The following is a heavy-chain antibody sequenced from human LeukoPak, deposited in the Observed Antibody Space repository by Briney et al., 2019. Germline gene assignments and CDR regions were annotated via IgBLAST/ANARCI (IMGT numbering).Heavy chain of an antibody. CDR1: GFTFSSYD. D-gene: IGHD6-13*01. V-gene: IGHV3-13*01. CDR3: ARAAAGTLAFDI. CDR2: IGTAGDT. Sequence: TGGSLRLSCAASGFTFSSYDMHWVRQATGKGLEWVSAIGTAGDTYYPGSVKGRFTISRENAENSLYLQMNSLRAGDTAVYYCARAAAGTLAFDIWGQGTMVTVSS. J-gene: IGHJ3*02.